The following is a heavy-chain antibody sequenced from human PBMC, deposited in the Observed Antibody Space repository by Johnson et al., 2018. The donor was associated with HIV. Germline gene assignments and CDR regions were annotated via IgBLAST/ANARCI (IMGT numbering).Heavy chain of an antibody. CDR2: IGTAGDT. V-gene: IGHV3-13*01. Sequence: VQLVESGGGLVQPGGSLRLSCAASGFTFSSYDMHWVRQATGKGLEWVSAIGTAGDTYYPGSVKGRFTISRDNSKNTLYLQMNSLRAEDTAVYYCAKALLLTTATSRDAFDIWGQGTMVTVSS. J-gene: IGHJ3*02. CDR1: GFTFSSYD. D-gene: IGHD4-17*01. CDR3: AKALLLTTATSRDAFDI.